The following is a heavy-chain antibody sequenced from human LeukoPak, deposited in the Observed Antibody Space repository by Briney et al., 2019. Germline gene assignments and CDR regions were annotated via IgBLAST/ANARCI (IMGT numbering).Heavy chain of an antibody. CDR3: AWGYSSSSYDY. V-gene: IGHV3-33*01. Sequence: GGSLRLSFAASGFTFSSYGMHSVRQAPGKGLEWVAVIWYDGSNKYYADSVKGRFTISRDNSKNTLYLQMNSLRAEDTAVYYCAWGYSSSSYDYWGQGTLVTVSS. CDR2: IWYDGSNK. D-gene: IGHD6-13*01. J-gene: IGHJ4*02. CDR1: GFTFSSYG.